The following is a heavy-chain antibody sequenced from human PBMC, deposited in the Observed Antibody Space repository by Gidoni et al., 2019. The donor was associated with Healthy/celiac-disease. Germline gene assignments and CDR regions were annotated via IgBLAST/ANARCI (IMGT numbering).Heavy chain of an antibody. CDR1: GFSLSPSGVG. J-gene: IGHJ4*02. Sequence: QITLKQSGPTLVNPTQTLTLTCTFSGFSLSPSGVGGGWIRQPPGKALELLALIYWNDDKRYSPSLKSRLTITKDTSKTQVVLTMTNIDPVDTATYYCAHRRIQLWFDYWGQGTLVPVSS. V-gene: IGHV2-5*01. D-gene: IGHD5-18*01. CDR2: IYWNDDK. CDR3: AHRRIQLWFDY.